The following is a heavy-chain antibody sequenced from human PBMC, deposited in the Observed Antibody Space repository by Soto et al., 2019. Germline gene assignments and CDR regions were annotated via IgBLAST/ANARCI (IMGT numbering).Heavy chain of an antibody. V-gene: IGHV3-66*01. CDR3: ARECSGGSCSAYDAFDI. D-gene: IGHD2-15*01. CDR2: IYSGGST. CDR1: GFTVSSNY. Sequence: EVQLVESGGGLVQPGGSLRLSCAASGFTVSSNYMSWVRHAPGKGLEWGSVIYSGGSTYYADSVKGRFTISRDNSKNTLYLQMNSLRAEDTAVYYCARECSGGSCSAYDAFDIWGQGTMVTVSS. J-gene: IGHJ3*02.